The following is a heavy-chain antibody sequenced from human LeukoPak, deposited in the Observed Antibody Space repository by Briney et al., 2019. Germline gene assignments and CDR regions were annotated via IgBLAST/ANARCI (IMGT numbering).Heavy chain of an antibody. CDR1: GFTFSIYG. CDR3: ARGESIS. J-gene: IGHJ5*02. CDR2: ISLSSDPI. D-gene: IGHD6-6*01. Sequence: GGSLRLSCAAPGFTFSIYGMTWVRQAPGRGLKWVSFISLSSDPIYYADSVRGRFTVSRDNAKNSLYLQMNSLRAEDTAAYYCARGESISWGQGTLVTVSS. V-gene: IGHV3-48*01.